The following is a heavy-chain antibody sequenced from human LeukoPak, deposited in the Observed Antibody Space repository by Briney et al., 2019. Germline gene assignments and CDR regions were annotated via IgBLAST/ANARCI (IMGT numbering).Heavy chain of an antibody. Sequence: PGGSLRLSRAASGFTLSSYAMSWVRPAPGKGVEWVSAISGSGGSTYYADSVKGRFTISRDNSKNTLYLQMNSLRAEDTAVYYCATNYGYFDYWGQGTLVTVSS. D-gene: IGHD4-17*01. V-gene: IGHV3-23*01. CDR1: GFTLSSYA. J-gene: IGHJ4*02. CDR2: ISGSGGST. CDR3: ATNYGYFDY.